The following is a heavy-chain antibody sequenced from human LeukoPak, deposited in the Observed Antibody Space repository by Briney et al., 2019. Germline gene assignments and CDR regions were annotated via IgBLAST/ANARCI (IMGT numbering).Heavy chain of an antibody. CDR2: IYHSGST. D-gene: IGHD2-21*02. CDR1: GCSISSGYY. J-gene: IGHJ4*02. CDR3: AREWIGGDCYLD. V-gene: IGHV4-38-2*02. Sequence: SETLSLTCTVSGCSISSGYYWGWIRQPPGKGLEWIGSIYHSGSTYYNPSLKSRVTISVDTSKNQFSLKLSSVTAADTAVYYCAREWIGGDCYLDWGQGTLVTVSS.